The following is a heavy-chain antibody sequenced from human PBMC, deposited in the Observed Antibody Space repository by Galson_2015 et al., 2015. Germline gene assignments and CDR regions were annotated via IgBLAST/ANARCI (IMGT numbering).Heavy chain of an antibody. CDR3: AREIRITMIGAFDI. CDR1: GFTFSDYY. D-gene: IGHD3-22*01. Sequence: SLRLSCAASGFTFSDYYMSWIRQAPGKGLEWVSYISSSSSYTNYADSVKGRFTISRDNAKNSLYLQMNSLRAEDTAVYYCAREIRITMIGAFDIWGQGTRGTGSS. J-gene: IGHJ3*02. V-gene: IGHV3-11*06. CDR2: ISSSSSYT.